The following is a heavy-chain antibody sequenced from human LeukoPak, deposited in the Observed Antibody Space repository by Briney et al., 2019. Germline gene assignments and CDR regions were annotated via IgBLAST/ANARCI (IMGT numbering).Heavy chain of an antibody. CDR3: AKSKWWLSVYGMDV. V-gene: IGHV3-23*01. CDR2: INYGDGVT. J-gene: IGHJ6*02. Sequence: PGGSLRLSCETSDFAFSNYAMSWVRQAPGRGLEGVSGINYGDGVTYYADSVKGRFTISRDNSKNTLFLQMNSLRAEDTAVYYCAKSKWWLSVYGMDVWGQGTTVTVSS. CDR1: DFAFSNYA. D-gene: IGHD3-22*01.